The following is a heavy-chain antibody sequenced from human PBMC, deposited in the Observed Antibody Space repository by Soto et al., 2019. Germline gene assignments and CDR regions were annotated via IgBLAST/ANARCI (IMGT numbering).Heavy chain of an antibody. CDR2: ISPDGSSI. V-gene: IGHV3-74*01. CDR1: GFTFSTYW. Sequence: PGGSLRLSCAASGFTFSTYWMHWVRQAPGKGLVWVSRISPDGSSITYADSVKGRFTISRDNAKNTLYLHMISLRAEDTAVYYCARDPPGIGIEYWGQGTLVTAPQ. J-gene: IGHJ4*02. CDR3: ARDPPGIGIEY. D-gene: IGHD1-1*01.